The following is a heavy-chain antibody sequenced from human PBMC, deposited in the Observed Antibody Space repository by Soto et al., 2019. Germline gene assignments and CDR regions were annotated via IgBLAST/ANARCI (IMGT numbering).Heavy chain of an antibody. Sequence: SETLSLTCTVSGGSISSGDYYWSWIRQPPGKGLEWIGYIYYSGSTYYNPSLKSRVTISVYTSKNQFSLKLSSVTAADTAVYYCVRYCTSTSCYERTFDPWGQGTLVTVSS. J-gene: IGHJ5*02. CDR2: IYYSGST. CDR3: VRYCTSTSCYERTFDP. V-gene: IGHV4-30-4*01. D-gene: IGHD2-2*01. CDR1: GGSISSGDYY.